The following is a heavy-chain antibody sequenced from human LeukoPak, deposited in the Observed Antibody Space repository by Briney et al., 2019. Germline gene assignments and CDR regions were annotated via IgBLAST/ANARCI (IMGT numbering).Heavy chain of an antibody. Sequence: PGGSLRLSCAASGFTFSTYAMNWVRQAREKGLEWVSGISGSDGTTYYADFVKGRFTISRDNSKNTLHLQMNSLRAEDTAVYYCAKSCCSISSSYDGFDYWGPGTLVTVSS. V-gene: IGHV3-23*01. CDR1: GFTFSTYA. J-gene: IGHJ4*02. D-gene: IGHD2-2*01. CDR2: ISGSDGTT. CDR3: AKSCCSISSSYDGFDY.